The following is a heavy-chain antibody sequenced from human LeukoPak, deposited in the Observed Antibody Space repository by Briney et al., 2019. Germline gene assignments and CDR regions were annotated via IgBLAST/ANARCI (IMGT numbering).Heavy chain of an antibody. J-gene: IGHJ5*01. CDR1: GGSFSGYY. CDR3: AGDGWCSGGSCYWFDY. V-gene: IGHV4-34*01. CDR2: INHSGST. D-gene: IGHD2-15*01. Sequence: SETLSLTCAVYGGSFSGYYWSWIRQPPGKGLEWIGEINHSGSTNYNPSLKSRVTISVDTSKNQFSLKLSSVTAADTAVYYCAGDGWCSGGSCYWFDYWGQGTLVTVSS.